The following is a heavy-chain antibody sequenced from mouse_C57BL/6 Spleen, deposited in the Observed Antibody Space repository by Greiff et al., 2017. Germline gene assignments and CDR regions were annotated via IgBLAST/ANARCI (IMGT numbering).Heavy chain of an antibody. V-gene: IGHV1-54*01. D-gene: IGHD1-1*01. J-gene: IGHJ2*01. CDR3: AREEYYGSSYDY. CDR1: GYAFTNYL. Sequence: VQLQQSGAELVRPGTSVKVSCKASGYAFTNYLIEWVKQRPGQGLEWIGVINPGSGGTNYNEKFKGKATLTADKSSSTAYMQRRSLTSEDSAVYFCAREEYYGSSYDYWGQGTTLTVSS. CDR2: INPGSGGT.